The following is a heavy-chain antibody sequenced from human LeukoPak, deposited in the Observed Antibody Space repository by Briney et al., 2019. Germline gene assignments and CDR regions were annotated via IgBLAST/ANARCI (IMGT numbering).Heavy chain of an antibody. CDR1: GFTFDDYA. J-gene: IGHJ4*02. CDR3: AKVAAAAFFDY. Sequence: PGGSLRLSCAASGFTFDDYAMHWVRQAPGKGLEWVSGISWNSGSIGYADSVKGRFTISRDNAKNSLYLQMNSLRAEDTALYYCAKVAAAAFFDYWGQGTLVTVSS. D-gene: IGHD6-13*01. V-gene: IGHV3-9*01. CDR2: ISWNSGSI.